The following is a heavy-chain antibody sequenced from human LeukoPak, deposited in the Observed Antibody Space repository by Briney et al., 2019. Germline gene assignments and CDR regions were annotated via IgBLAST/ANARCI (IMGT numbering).Heavy chain of an antibody. D-gene: IGHD3-10*01. CDR1: GFTFSSYA. J-gene: IGHJ4*02. V-gene: IGHV3-30-3*01. CDR2: ISYDGSNK. CDR3: ARDPTSGSGSYYRGNIDY. Sequence: PGGSLRPSCAASGFTFSSYAMRWVRQAPGKGLEWVAVISYDGSNKYYADSVKGRFTISRDNSKNTLYLQMNSLRAEDTAVYYCARDPTSGSGSYYRGNIDYWGQGTLVTVSS.